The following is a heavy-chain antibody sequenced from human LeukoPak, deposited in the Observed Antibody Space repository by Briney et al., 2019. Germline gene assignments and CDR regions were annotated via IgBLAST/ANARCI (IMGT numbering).Heavy chain of an antibody. CDR3: ARGYYYDSSGYLN. CDR1: GGSISSYY. CDR2: IYYSGST. Sequence: SETLSLTCTVSGGSISSYYWSWTRQPPGEGLEWIGYIYYSGSTNYNPSLKSRVTISVDTSKNQFSLKLSSVTAADTAVYYCARGYYYDSSGYLNWGQGTLVTVSS. V-gene: IGHV4-59*01. J-gene: IGHJ4*02. D-gene: IGHD3-22*01.